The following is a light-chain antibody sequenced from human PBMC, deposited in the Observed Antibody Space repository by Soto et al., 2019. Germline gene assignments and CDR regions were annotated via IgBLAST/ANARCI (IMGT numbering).Light chain of an antibody. J-gene: IGKJ4*01. CDR3: QQYKSSST. Sequence: EIGMTQSPATLSVSVGDRVTITCRASQTISSWLAWYQQKPGKAPKLLIYKASTLKSGVPSRFSGSGSGTEFTITISRLHADDFATYDYQQYKSSSTFGGGTKVDIK. V-gene: IGKV1-5*03. CDR1: QTISSW. CDR2: KAS.